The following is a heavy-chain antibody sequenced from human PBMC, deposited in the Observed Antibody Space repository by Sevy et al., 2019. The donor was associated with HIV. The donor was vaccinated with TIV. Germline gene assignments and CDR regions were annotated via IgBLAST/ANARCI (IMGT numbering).Heavy chain of an antibody. J-gene: IGHJ3*02. CDR2: ISYDGSNK. V-gene: IGHV3-30-3*01. CDR1: GFTFSSYA. Sequence: GGSLRLSCAASGFTFSSYAMHWVRQAPGKGLEWVAVISYDGSNKYYADSVKGRFTISRDNSKNTLYLQMNSLRAEDTAGYYCARDPGGSHRIWSGYYSSFGAFDIWGQGTMVTVSS. D-gene: IGHD3-3*01. CDR3: ARDPGGSHRIWSGYYSSFGAFDI.